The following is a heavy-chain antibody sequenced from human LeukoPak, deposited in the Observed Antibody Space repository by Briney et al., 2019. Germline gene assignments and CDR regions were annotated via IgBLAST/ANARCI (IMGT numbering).Heavy chain of an antibody. J-gene: IGHJ4*02. CDR2: IKQDGSEK. V-gene: IGHV3-7*03. CDR1: GFTFSSYW. CDR3: ARESDSYYDSSGYYGY. Sequence: PGGSLRLSCAASGFTFSSYWMSWVRQAPGKGLEWVANIKQDGSEKYYVDSVKGRFTISRDNAKNSLYLRMNSLRAEDTAVYYCARESDSYYDSSGYYGYWGEGTLVTVSS. D-gene: IGHD3-22*01.